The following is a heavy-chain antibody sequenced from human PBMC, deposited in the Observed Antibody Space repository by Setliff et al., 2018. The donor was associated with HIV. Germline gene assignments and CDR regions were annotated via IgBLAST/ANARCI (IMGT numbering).Heavy chain of an antibody. CDR3: SRVHSPLYYDILTGYLDY. D-gene: IGHD3-9*01. V-gene: IGHV4-59*01. CDR2: IYSNGGT. CDR1: GGSISAYY. Sequence: SETLSLTCNVSGGSISAYYWSWVRQPPGKRLEWIGYIYSNGGTAYNPSLKSRATIPVDTSKNQFSLKLTSVTIADTAVYYCSRVHSPLYYDILTGYLDYWGQGTLVTVSS. J-gene: IGHJ4*02.